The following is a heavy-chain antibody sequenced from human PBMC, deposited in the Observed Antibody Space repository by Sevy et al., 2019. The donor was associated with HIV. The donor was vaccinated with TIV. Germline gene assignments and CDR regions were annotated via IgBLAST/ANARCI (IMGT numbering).Heavy chain of an antibody. J-gene: IGHJ4*02. Sequence: ASVKVSCKTSGYTFIKHPLSWVRQAPGQGLEWMGCIRTYNGETKYEQKFQGRATMTTDTSTSTAYMELRSLRSDDTAAYYCARDSDGSGRYYLDYFDSWGQGTLVTVSS. V-gene: IGHV1-18*01. CDR1: GYTFIKHP. CDR3: ARDSDGSGRYYLDYFDS. CDR2: IRTYNGET. D-gene: IGHD3-22*01.